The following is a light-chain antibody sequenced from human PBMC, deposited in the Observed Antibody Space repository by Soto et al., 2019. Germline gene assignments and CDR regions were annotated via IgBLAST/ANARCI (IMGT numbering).Light chain of an antibody. V-gene: IGKV1-33*01. CDR1: QDISNY. CDR2: DAS. J-gene: IGKJ1*01. CDR3: QQYDNRPPWT. Sequence: DIQMTQSPSSLSASVGDRVTITCQASQDISNYLNWYQQKPGKAPKLLIYDASNLETGVPSRFSVSGSGTQFPFTISSPQPEDIATYYCQQYDNRPPWTFGQGTKVEIK.